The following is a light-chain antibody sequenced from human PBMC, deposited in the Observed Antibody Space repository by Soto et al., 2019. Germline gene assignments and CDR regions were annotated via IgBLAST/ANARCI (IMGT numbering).Light chain of an antibody. V-gene: IGLV1-47*01. J-gene: IGLJ1*01. CDR2: RNN. CDR1: SSNIGTNT. Sequence: QSVLTQPPSASGTPGQRVSISCSGGSSNIGTNTVNWYQQLPGTAPKLLIYRNNQRPSGVPDRFSGSKSGTSASLAISGLRSEDEADYYCAAWDDSLSGLYVFGTGTKLTVL. CDR3: AAWDDSLSGLYV.